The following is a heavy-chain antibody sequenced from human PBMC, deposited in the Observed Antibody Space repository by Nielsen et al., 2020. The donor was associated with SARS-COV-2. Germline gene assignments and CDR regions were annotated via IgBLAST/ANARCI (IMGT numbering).Heavy chain of an antibody. CDR1: GFTFSDYY. D-gene: IGHD7-27*01. J-gene: IGHJ4*02. CDR2: INHSGST. CDR3: ARGWGVVDY. Sequence: ESLKISCAASGFTFSDYYMSWIRQPPGKGLEWIGEINHSGSTNYNPSLKSRVTISVDTSKNQFSLKLSSVTPEDTAVYYCARGWGVVDYWGQGTLVTVSS. V-gene: IGHV4-34*01.